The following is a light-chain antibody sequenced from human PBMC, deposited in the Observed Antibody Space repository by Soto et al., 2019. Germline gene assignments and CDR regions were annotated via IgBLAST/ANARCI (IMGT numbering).Light chain of an antibody. V-gene: IGKV3-11*01. J-gene: IGKJ2*01. Sequence: EIVLTQSPATLSLSPGEGATLSCRASQSLSSSLAWYQQKPGQAPRLLIYDASNRATGIPARFSGSGSGTDVTLTISSLEPEDFVVYYCQQRSTWPGTFGQGTKLEIK. CDR2: DAS. CDR1: QSLSSS. CDR3: QQRSTWPGT.